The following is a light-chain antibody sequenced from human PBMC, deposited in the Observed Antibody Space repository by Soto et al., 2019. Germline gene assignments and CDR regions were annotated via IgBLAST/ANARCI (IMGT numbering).Light chain of an antibody. V-gene: IGKV3-15*01. Sequence: IVVTQYPASLSVSPGEGATLSWRASQGFXSDFGWYQQKPGQAPRLLXYSASSMATGSPPRLSGSGSATEFTLTISSLQSEDFAVYYFQQHYNWPRTFGGGTKVDIK. CDR1: QGFXSD. J-gene: IGKJ4*02. CDR3: QQHYNWPRT. CDR2: SAS.